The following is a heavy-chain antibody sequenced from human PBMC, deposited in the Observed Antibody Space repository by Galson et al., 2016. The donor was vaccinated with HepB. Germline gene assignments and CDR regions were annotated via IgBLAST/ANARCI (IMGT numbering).Heavy chain of an antibody. CDR1: GFTFSNYW. J-gene: IGHJ4*02. Sequence: SLRLSCAASGFTFSNYWMHWVRQAPAKGLVWVARINSDGSSISYGDSVKGRFTISRDNAKNTLYMQMNSLRAEDTAGYYCGRGVYGSWGSVWYWGQGTLVTVSS. V-gene: IGHV3-74*01. CDR3: GRGVYGSWGSVWY. D-gene: IGHD1-26*01. CDR2: INSDGSSI.